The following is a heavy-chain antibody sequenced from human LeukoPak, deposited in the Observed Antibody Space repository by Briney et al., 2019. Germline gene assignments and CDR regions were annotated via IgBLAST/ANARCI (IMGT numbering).Heavy chain of an antibody. D-gene: IGHD4-23*01. CDR3: ARRGRLRWPRLLDSDY. CDR1: GGSFSGYY. V-gene: IGHV4-34*01. J-gene: IGHJ4*02. Sequence: SETLSLTCAVYGGSFSGYYWSWIRQPPGKGLEWIGEINHSGSTNYNPSLKSRVTISVDTSKNQFSLKPSSVTAADTAVYYCARRGRLRWPRLLDSDYWGQGTLVTVSS. CDR2: INHSGST.